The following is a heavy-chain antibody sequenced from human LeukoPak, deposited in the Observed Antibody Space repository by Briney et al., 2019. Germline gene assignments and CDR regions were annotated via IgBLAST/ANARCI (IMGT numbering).Heavy chain of an antibody. D-gene: IGHD2/OR15-2a*01. J-gene: IGHJ4*02. CDR3: TTFYHEYSPY. Sequence: GGSLRLSCAASGFSFMNAWMIWVRQAPGKGLEWVGRIKSNADGGTPDYAAPARGRFTISRDDSKNTLYLQMNSLKTKDTAVYYCTTFYHEYSPYWGRGTLVTVSS. CDR2: IKSNADGGTP. V-gene: IGHV3-15*01. CDR1: GFSFMNAW.